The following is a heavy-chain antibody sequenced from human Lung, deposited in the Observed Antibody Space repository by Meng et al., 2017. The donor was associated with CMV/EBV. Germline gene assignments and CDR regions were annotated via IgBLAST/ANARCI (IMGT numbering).Heavy chain of an antibody. D-gene: IGHD2-2*01. CDR1: GFTFSTYS. CDR3: AIYCSTTTCPPGHDAFDI. J-gene: IGHJ3*02. CDR2: ITSSSSYI. V-gene: IGHV3-21*01. Sequence: GGSLRLSCAASGFTFSTYSMNWVRQAPGKGLEWVSFITSSSSYIYYADSVRGRFTISRDNAKNSLYLQMNSLRAEDTAVYYCAIYCSTTTCPPGHDAFDIWGQGTMVTVSS.